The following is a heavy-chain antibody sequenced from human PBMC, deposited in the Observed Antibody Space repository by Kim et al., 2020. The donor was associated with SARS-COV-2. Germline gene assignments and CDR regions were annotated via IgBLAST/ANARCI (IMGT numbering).Heavy chain of an antibody. CDR3: ARGMRSTAYYYIF. CDR2: ISITSTYT. D-gene: IGHD3-22*01. CDR1: GFTFSDYY. J-gene: IGHJ4*02. V-gene: IGHV3-11*05. Sequence: GGSLRLSCAVSGFTFSDYYMSWVRQAPGRGLEWVSSISITSTYTNYGDSVRGRFTISRDNAKNSVYLQMESLRAEDTAMYYCARGMRSTAYYYIFWGQGTLVTVSS.